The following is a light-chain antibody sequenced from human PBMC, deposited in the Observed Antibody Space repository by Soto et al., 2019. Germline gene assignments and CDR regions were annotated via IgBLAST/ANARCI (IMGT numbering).Light chain of an antibody. J-gene: IGLJ2*01. Sequence: QSALTQPPSVSGSPGQSVTISCSGLSPTNFVSWYQQCPGKPPRLIIFDVYKRPSGVPDRFSATKSGDTASLTISGLQPDDEGIYFCSSFAATHILIFGAGTKVTVL. CDR2: DVY. CDR1: SPTNF. V-gene: IGLV2-11*01. CDR3: SSFAATHILI.